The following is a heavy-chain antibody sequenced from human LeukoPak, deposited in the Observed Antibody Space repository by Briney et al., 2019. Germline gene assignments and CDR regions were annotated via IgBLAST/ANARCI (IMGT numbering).Heavy chain of an antibody. J-gene: IGHJ5*02. CDR2: INHSGST. CDR1: GGSFSGYY. V-gene: IGHV4-34*01. CDR3: ARGGQQLVTPQNWFDP. D-gene: IGHD6-6*01. Sequence: PSETLSLTCAVYGGSFSGYYWSWIRQPPGKGLEWIGEINHSGSTNYNPSLKSRVTISVDTSKNQFSLKLSSVTAADTAVYYCARGGQQLVTPQNWFDPWGQGTLVTVSS.